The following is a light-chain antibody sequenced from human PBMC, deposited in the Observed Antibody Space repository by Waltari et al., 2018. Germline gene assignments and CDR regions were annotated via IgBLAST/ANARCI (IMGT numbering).Light chain of an antibody. CDR2: GAS. Sequence: IVLTQSQGTLSLSPGERATLSCRASQSVRRSLAWYQQKPGQAPKLLIYGASTRATGITDRFTGSGSGTDFSLTISSLEPEDFAIYFCQHYVRLPATFDQGTKVEIK. CDR3: QHYVRLPAT. J-gene: IGKJ1*01. CDR1: QSVRRS. V-gene: IGKV3-20*01.